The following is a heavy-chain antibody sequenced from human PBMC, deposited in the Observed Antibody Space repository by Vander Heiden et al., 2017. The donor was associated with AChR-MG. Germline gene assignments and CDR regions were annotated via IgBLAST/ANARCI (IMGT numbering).Heavy chain of an antibody. D-gene: IGHD2-15*01. V-gene: IGHV5-51*03. CDR1: WYRFPSYW. CDR2: IYPADSDT. J-gene: IGHJ4*02. Sequence: EVQLAQSGAEVKKAGESQKLSCKGSWYRFPSYWSGWGRQKPGKGLEWMGIIYPADSDTRYNPSFEGQVSISADMSTSTAYLQWSSLKASDTAIYYCARPPDDTAGGGGGYWGQGTQVTVSS. CDR3: ARPPDDTAGGGGGY.